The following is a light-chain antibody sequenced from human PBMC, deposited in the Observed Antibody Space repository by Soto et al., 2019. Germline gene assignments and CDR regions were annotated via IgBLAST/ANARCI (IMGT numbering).Light chain of an antibody. CDR3: LQHNSYPWT. Sequence: DIQMTQSPSSLSASVGDRVTITCRASQSISFYLNWYQQKPGKAPKVLIYAASSLQSGVPSRFSGSGSGTDFSLTISSLQPEDFATYYCLQHNSYPWTFGQGTKVEIK. CDR2: AAS. J-gene: IGKJ1*01. V-gene: IGKV1-17*01. CDR1: QSISFY.